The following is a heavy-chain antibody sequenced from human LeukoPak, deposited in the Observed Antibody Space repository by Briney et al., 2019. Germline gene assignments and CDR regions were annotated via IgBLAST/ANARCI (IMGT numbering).Heavy chain of an antibody. CDR1: GYTFTSCY. Sequence: GASVKVSCKASGYTFTSCYMHWVRQAPGQGLEWMGIINPSGGSTSYAQKFQGRVTMTRDTSTSTVYMELSSLRSEDTAVYYCAREGIVPAAIRSPNWYFDLWGRGTLVTVSS. CDR3: AREGIVPAAIRSPNWYFDL. D-gene: IGHD2-2*02. V-gene: IGHV1-46*01. J-gene: IGHJ2*01. CDR2: INPSGGST.